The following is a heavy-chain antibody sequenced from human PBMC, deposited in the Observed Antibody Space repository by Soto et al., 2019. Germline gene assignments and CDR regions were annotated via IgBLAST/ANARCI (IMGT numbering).Heavy chain of an antibody. CDR2: IIPIFGTA. D-gene: IGHD3-9*01. V-gene: IGHV1-69*06. J-gene: IGHJ4*02. CDR1: GGTFSSYA. Sequence: QVQLVQSGAEVKKPGSSVKVSCKASGGTFSSYAISWVRQAPGQGLEWMGGIIPIFGTANYAQKFQGRVTITADKSTSTAYMELSSLRSEDTAVYYSARGTAYYDILTGCFDYWGQGTLVTVSS. CDR3: ARGTAYYDILTGCFDY.